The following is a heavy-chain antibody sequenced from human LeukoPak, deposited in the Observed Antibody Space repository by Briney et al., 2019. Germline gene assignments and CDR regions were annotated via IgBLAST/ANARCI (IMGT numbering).Heavy chain of an antibody. CDR2: INPNSGGT. Sequence: ASVKVSCKASGYTFTGYYMHWVRQAPGQGLEWMGWINPNSGGTNYAQKFQSRVTMTRDTSISTAYMELSRLRSDDTAVYYCARASVYYYGSGSPPYYFDYWGQGTLVTVSS. CDR3: ARASVYYYGSGSPPYYFDY. J-gene: IGHJ4*02. V-gene: IGHV1-2*02. D-gene: IGHD3-10*01. CDR1: GYTFTGYY.